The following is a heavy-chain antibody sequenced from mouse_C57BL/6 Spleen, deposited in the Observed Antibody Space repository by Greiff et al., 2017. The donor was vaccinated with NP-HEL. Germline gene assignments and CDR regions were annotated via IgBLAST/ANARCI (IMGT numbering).Heavy chain of an antibody. CDR3: ARGGDYEGPWFAY. CDR2: INPNYGTT. Sequence: VQLKESGPELVKPGASVKISCKASGYSFTDYNMNWVKQSNGKSLEWIGVINPNYGTTSYNQKFKGKATLTVDQSSSTAYMQLNSLTSEDSAVYYCARGGDYEGPWFAYWGQGTLVTVSA. J-gene: IGHJ3*01. D-gene: IGHD2-4*01. CDR1: GYSFTDYN. V-gene: IGHV1-39*01.